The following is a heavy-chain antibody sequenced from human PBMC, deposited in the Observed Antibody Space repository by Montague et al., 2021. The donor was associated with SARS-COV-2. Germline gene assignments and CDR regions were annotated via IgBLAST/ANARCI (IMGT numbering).Heavy chain of an antibody. Sequence: VKPTQTLTLTCTFSGFSLSTSGVGVGWIRQPPGKALEWLALIYWDDDKRYSPYLKSRLTITKDTSKNQVVLTMTNMDPVDTATYYCAHRKVLAAAWDYWGQGTLVTVSS. CDR3: AHRKVLAAAWDY. D-gene: IGHD6-13*01. CDR2: IYWDDDK. CDR1: GFSLSTSGVG. V-gene: IGHV2-5*02. J-gene: IGHJ4*02.